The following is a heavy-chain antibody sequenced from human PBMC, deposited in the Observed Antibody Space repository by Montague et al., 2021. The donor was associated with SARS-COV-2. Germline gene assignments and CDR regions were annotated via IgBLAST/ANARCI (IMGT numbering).Heavy chain of an antibody. CDR3: AGGKRQPFSFFGVLGGGPELKCYGLDV. J-gene: IGHJ6*02. CDR1: GGSFNNYN. V-gene: IGHV4-34*04. CDR2: IDQGGAT. D-gene: IGHD3-3*01. Sequence: SETLSLTCAVYGGSFNNYNWSWIRQAPGKGLEWIGEIDQGGATNNNPSLRSRRILTVDTAKNQFSLKLTSVTAADTAVYFCAGGKRQPFSFFGVLGGGPELKCYGLDVWGLGTTVTVS.